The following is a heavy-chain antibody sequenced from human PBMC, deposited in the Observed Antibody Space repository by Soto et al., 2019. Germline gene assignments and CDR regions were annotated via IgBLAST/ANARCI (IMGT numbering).Heavy chain of an antibody. CDR2: ISAYNGNT. D-gene: IGHD2-21*02. V-gene: IGHV1-18*01. Sequence: ASVKVSCKASGYTFTSYGISWVRQAPGQGLEWMGWISAYNGNTNYAQKLQGRVTMTTDSSTSTAYMELRSLSSDDTDVYYCARDPTPSTDCGGDCLAEYFQHWGQGTLVTVSS. CDR3: ARDPTPSTDCGGDCLAEYFQH. J-gene: IGHJ1*01. CDR1: GYTFTSYG.